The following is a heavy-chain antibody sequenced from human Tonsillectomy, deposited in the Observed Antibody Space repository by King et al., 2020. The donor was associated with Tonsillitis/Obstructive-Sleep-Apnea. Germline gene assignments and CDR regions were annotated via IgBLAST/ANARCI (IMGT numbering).Heavy chain of an antibody. D-gene: IGHD6-13*01. V-gene: IGHV3-64*01. CDR3: ARDCAPYSSSWSPYFDY. CDR1: GFTFSSYA. Sequence: QLVQSGGGLVQPGGSLRLSCAASGFTFSSYAMHWVRQAPGKGLEYVSAISSNGGSTYYANSVKGRFTISRDNSKNTLYLQMGSLRAEDMAVYYCARDCAPYSSSWSPYFDYWGQGTLVTVSS. J-gene: IGHJ4*02. CDR2: ISSNGGST.